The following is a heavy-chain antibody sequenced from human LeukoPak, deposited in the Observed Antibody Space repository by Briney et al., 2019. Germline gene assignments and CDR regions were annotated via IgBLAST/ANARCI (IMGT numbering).Heavy chain of an antibody. Sequence: PSETLSLTCTVSGGSISSYYWSWIRQPPGKGLEWIGYTYYSGSTNYNPSLKSRVTISVDTSKNQFSLKLSSVTAADTAVYYCARLTSVVVVAATHNWFDPWGQGTLVTVSS. J-gene: IGHJ5*02. CDR2: TYYSGST. D-gene: IGHD2-15*01. CDR3: ARLTSVVVVAATHNWFDP. CDR1: GGSISSYY. V-gene: IGHV4-59*01.